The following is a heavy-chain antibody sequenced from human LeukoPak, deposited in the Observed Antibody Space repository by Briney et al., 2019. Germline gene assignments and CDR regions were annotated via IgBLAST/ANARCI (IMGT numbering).Heavy chain of an antibody. V-gene: IGHV3-23*01. Sequence: GGSLRLSCAASGFAFSSYAMSWVRQPPGKGLEWVSVISRRDDYTYYADSVEGRFTISRDNSKNTLYLQMNTLRAEDTAVYYCANDYRSGSFHDFWGQGTLVTVSS. CDR2: ISRRDDYT. J-gene: IGHJ4*02. CDR1: GFAFSSYA. CDR3: ANDYRSGSFHDF. D-gene: IGHD3-10*01.